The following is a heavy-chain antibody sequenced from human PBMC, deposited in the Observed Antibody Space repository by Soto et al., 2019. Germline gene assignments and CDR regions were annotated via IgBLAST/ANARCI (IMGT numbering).Heavy chain of an antibody. CDR1: GFIFNTYG. V-gene: IGHV3-30*18. D-gene: IGHD2-2*01. CDR2: ISYDGSNK. Sequence: HPGGSLRLSCAASGFIFNTYGMHWVRQAPGKGLEWVAVISYDGSNKYYAGSVKGRLTISRDNSKNTLYLQMNSLRAEDTAVYYCAKGQHCSTTSCYFYFYGMDVWGQGTKVTVSS. J-gene: IGHJ6*02. CDR3: AKGQHCSTTSCYFYFYGMDV.